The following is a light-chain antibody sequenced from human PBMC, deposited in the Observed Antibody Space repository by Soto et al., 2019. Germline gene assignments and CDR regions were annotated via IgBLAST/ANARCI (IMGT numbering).Light chain of an antibody. Sequence: DIQMSQSPSSLSASVGDSVTITCRASQSINRWLAWYQQKPGRAPKLLIYDASTLQSGVPSRFSGSGSGTDFTLTISSLQPEDFATYYCQQSYSTPLTFGGGTKVDIK. CDR3: QQSYSTPLT. J-gene: IGKJ4*01. V-gene: IGKV1-5*01. CDR2: DAS. CDR1: QSINRW.